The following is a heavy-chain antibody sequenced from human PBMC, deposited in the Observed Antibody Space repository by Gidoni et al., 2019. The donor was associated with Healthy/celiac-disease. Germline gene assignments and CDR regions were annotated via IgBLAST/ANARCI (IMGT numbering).Heavy chain of an antibody. D-gene: IGHD3-22*01. CDR1: GFDFRSYA. CDR3: AKEGEVTMIVPGGAFDI. V-gene: IGHV3-23*01. J-gene: IGHJ3*02. Sequence: EVQLLESGGGLVQPGGSLSLPCAASGFDFRSYAMSWVRQAPGKGLEWVSAISGSGGSTYYADSVKGRFTISRDNSKNTLYLQMNSLRAEDTAVYYCAKEGEVTMIVPGGAFDIWGQGTMVTVSS. CDR2: ISGSGGST.